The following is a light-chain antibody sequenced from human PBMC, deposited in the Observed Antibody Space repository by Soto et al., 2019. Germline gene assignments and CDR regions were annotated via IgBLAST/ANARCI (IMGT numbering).Light chain of an antibody. CDR2: YDN. CDR1: SSNIGNNA. CDR3: AAWDDSLNAVL. V-gene: IGLV1-36*01. J-gene: IGLJ2*01. Sequence: QSVLTQPPSVSEAPGQRVTISCSGSSSNIGNNAVNWYQQLPGKAPRLLIYYDNLLPSGVSDRFSGSKSGTSASLAISGLESDDEADYSCAAWDDSLNAVLFGGGTKLTVL.